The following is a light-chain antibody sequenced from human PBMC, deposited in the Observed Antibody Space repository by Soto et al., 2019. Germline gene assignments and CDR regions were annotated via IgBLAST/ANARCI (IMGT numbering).Light chain of an antibody. V-gene: IGLV2-14*01. Sequence: QSALTQPASVSGSPGQSITISCTGTSSDVGGYNYVSWYQQHPGKAPKLMIYDVSNRPSGVSNRFSGSKSGNTASLTTSGLQAEDEADYYCSSYTSSSTRLYVFGAGTKLTVL. J-gene: IGLJ1*01. CDR3: SSYTSSSTRLYV. CDR2: DVS. CDR1: SSDVGGYNY.